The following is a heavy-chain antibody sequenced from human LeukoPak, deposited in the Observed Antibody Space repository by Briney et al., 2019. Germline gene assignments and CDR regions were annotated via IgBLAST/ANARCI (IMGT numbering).Heavy chain of an antibody. Sequence: SETLSLTCTVAGGSISSYYWNWIRQPAGKGLEWIGRFYSSGSTNYNPSLKSRVTISVDKSKNQFSLKLSSVTAADTAVYYCARGYYDAALDYWGQGTLVTVSS. CDR3: ARGYYDAALDY. CDR2: FYSSGST. V-gene: IGHV4-4*07. J-gene: IGHJ4*02. D-gene: IGHD3-22*01. CDR1: GGSISSYY.